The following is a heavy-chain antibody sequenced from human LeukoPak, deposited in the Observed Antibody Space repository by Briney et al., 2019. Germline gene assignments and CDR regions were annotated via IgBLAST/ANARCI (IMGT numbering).Heavy chain of an antibody. J-gene: IGHJ4*02. CDR1: GFTFSSYE. CDR2: TSGSGGST. Sequence: GGSLRLSCAASGFTFSSYEMNWVRQAPGKGLEWVSGTSGSGGSTYYADSVQGRFTISRDNSKNTLYLQMNSLRAEDTALYYCASFYSGYRSGWAFDNWGQGTLVTVSS. V-gene: IGHV3-23*01. CDR3: ASFYSGYRSGWAFDN. D-gene: IGHD6-19*01.